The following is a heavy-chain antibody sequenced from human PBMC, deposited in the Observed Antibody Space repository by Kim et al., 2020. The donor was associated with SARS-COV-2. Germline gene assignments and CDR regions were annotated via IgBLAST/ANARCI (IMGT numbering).Heavy chain of an antibody. CDR2: IYYSGST. J-gene: IGHJ4*02. CDR1: GGSISSSSYY. Sequence: SETLSLTCTVSGGSISSSSYYWGWIRQPPGKGLEWIGSIYYSGSTYYNPSLKSRVTISVDTSKNQFSLKLSSVTAADTAVYYCARSPVDITMIVVVHFDYWGQGTLVTVSS. V-gene: IGHV4-39*01. D-gene: IGHD3-22*01. CDR3: ARSPVDITMIVVVHFDY.